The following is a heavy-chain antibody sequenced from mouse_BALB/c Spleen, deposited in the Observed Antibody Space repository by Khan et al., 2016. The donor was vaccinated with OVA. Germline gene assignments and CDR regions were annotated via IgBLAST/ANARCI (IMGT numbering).Heavy chain of an antibody. Sequence: EVQLQEAGPGLVKPSQSLSLTCTVTGFSITSGYGWNWIRQFPGKKLEWMGYISYSGSTNYNPSLKSRISITRDTSKNQFFLQLNSVTTEDTATYYCARTARIKYWGQGTTLTVSS. CDR3: ARTARIKY. J-gene: IGHJ2*01. CDR1: GFSITSGYG. CDR2: ISYSGST. V-gene: IGHV3-2*02. D-gene: IGHD1-2*01.